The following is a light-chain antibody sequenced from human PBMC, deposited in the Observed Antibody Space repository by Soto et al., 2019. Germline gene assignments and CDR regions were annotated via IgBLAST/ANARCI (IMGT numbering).Light chain of an antibody. CDR2: VAS. CDR3: QKYNSVPPT. CDR1: QGISNY. J-gene: IGKJ1*01. V-gene: IGKV1-27*01. Sequence: DIQLTQSQSSLSACVGDRVTLTGRASQGISNYLAWYQQKPGKAPKLLIYVASTLQSGVPSRFSGSGSGTDFTLTINSLQPEDVATYYCQKYNSVPPTFGQGTKVDI.